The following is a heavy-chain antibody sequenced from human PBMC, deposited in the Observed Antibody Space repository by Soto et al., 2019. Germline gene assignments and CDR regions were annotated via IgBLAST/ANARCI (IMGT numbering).Heavy chain of an antibody. CDR2: ISSFSSTI. J-gene: IGHJ4*02. Sequence: EVQLVESGGGLVQPGGSLRLSCAASGFTFNGYTMNWVRQAPGKGLEWISYISSFSSTIYYADSVRGRFTISRDNAKDSLYLQMNSLRDEDTAVYYCATIRGSSLNYWGLGTLVTVSS. CDR1: GFTFNGYT. V-gene: IGHV3-48*02. CDR3: ATIRGSSLNY. D-gene: IGHD2-2*02.